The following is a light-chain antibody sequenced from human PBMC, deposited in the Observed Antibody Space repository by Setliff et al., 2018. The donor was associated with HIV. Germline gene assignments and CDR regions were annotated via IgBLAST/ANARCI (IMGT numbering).Light chain of an antibody. CDR1: SSDIGAFDF. CDR3: ASYANSDVFI. Sequence: QSALTQPASVSGSPGQSITVSCTGTSSDIGAFDFVSWYRQHPGKAPELMIYDDTNRPSGVSHRFSGSKSGNTASLTISGLQAEDEADYYCASYANSDVFIFGSGTKV. V-gene: IGLV2-14*03. CDR2: DDT. J-gene: IGLJ1*01.